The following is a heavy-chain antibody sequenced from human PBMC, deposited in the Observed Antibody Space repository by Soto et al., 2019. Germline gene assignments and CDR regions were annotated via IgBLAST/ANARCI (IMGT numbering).Heavy chain of an antibody. CDR1: GFTFSSYG. D-gene: IGHD5-18*01. J-gene: IGHJ4*02. Sequence: GVSLRLSCAASGFTFSSYGMHWVRQAPGKGLEWVAVISYDGSNKSYADSVKGRFTISRDNSKNTLYLQMNSLRAEDTAVYYCAKSGGGHGYSYGYGYFDYWGQGTLVTVSS. V-gene: IGHV3-30*18. CDR3: AKSGGGHGYSYGYGYFDY. CDR2: ISYDGSNK.